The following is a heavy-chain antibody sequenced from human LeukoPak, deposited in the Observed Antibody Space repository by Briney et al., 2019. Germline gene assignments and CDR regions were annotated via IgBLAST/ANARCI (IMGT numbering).Heavy chain of an antibody. CDR1: GYTFTSYG. V-gene: IGHV1-18*01. CDR2: ISAYNGNT. D-gene: IGHD3-10*01. J-gene: IGHJ4*02. Sequence: ASVRVSCTASGYTFTSYGISWVRQAPGQGLEWMGWISAYNGNTNYAQKLQGRVTMTTDTSKNTPYMELSSLRSDDTAVYYGSRAGGGYYGSGSYYNADYWGQATLVTVSS. CDR3: SRAGGGYYGSGSYYNADY.